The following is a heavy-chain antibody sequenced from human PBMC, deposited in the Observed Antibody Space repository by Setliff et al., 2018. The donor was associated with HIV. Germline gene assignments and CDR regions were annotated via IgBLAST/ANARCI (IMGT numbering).Heavy chain of an antibody. D-gene: IGHD2-8*01. J-gene: IGHJ6*03. CDR1: GGSISNSNYF. CDR2: IYYSGST. Sequence: SETLSLTCTVSGGSISNSNYFWDWIRQHPGKGLEWIGHIYYSGSTYYNPSLKSRVTISVDTSKNQFSLNLSSVTAADTAVYYCARLYGTRDYYYMDVWGKGTTVTVSS. V-gene: IGHV4-39*01. CDR3: ARLYGTRDYYYMDV.